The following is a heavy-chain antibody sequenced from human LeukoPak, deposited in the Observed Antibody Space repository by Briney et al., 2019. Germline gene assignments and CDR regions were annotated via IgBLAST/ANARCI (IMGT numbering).Heavy chain of an antibody. CDR3: ARDAGDFWSGHDAFDI. Sequence: GGSLRLSCAASGFTFSSYGMHWVRQAPGKGLEWVAVISYDGSNKYYADSVKGRFTISRDNSKNTLYLQMNSLRAEDTAVYYCARDAGDFWSGHDAFDIWGQGTMVTVSS. CDR1: GFTFSSYG. CDR2: ISYDGSNK. J-gene: IGHJ3*02. V-gene: IGHV3-30*03. D-gene: IGHD3-3*01.